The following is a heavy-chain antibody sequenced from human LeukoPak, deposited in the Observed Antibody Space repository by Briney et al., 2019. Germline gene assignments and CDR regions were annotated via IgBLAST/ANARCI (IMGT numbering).Heavy chain of an antibody. CDR1: GFTFSHYW. D-gene: IGHD6-13*01. V-gene: IGHV3-74*01. CDR3: AKDFSRYSSTSFDY. CDR2: INTDGSII. Sequence: HSGGSLRLSCAASGFTFSHYWMHWVRQAPGKGLVWVSLINTDGSIITYADSVKGRVTISRDNARNTLYLQMNSLRAEDTAVFYCAKDFSRYSSTSFDYWGQGTLVTVSS. J-gene: IGHJ4*02.